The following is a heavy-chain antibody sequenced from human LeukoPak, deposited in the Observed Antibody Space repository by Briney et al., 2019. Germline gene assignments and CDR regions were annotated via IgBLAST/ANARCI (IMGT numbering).Heavy chain of an antibody. CDR3: ARGWLQLNFDY. D-gene: IGHD5-24*01. J-gene: IGHJ4*02. Sequence: GGSLRLSCAASGFTFSTYVMHWVRQAPGKGLEWVAVILHDGINKYYADSVKGRFTISRDNSKNTLYLQMNSLRAEDTAVYYCARGWLQLNFDYWGQGTLVTVSS. CDR1: GFTFSTYV. CDR2: ILHDGINK. V-gene: IGHV3-33*05.